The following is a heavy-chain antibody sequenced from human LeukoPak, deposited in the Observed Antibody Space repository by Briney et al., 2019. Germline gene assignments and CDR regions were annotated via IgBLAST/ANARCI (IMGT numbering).Heavy chain of an antibody. CDR2: IYYSGST. Sequence: SETLSLTCTVSGGSISSGDYYWSWIRQPPGKGLKWIGYIYYSGSTYYNPSLKSRVTISVDTSKNQFSLKLSSVTAADTAVYYCATNTAAGNYWYFDLWGRGTLVTVSS. D-gene: IGHD6-13*01. CDR1: GGSISSGDYY. CDR3: ATNTAAGNYWYFDL. J-gene: IGHJ2*01. V-gene: IGHV4-30-4*08.